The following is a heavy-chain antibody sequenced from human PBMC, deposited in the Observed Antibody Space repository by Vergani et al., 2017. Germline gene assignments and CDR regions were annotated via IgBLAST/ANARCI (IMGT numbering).Heavy chain of an antibody. V-gene: IGHV4-4*02. CDR1: GGSISSSNW. Sequence: QVQLQESGPGLVKPSGTLSLTCAVSGGSISSSNWWSWVRQPPGKGREWIGEIYHSGSTNYNPSLKSRVTISVDKSKNQFSLKLSSVTAADTAVYYWARSLSGTMIVVVITDDAFDIWGQGTMVTVSS. CDR2: IYHSGST. D-gene: IGHD3-22*01. CDR3: ARSLSGTMIVVVITDDAFDI. J-gene: IGHJ3*02.